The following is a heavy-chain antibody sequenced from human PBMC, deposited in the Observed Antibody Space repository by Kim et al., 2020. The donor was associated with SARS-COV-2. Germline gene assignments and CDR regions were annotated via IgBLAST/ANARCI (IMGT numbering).Heavy chain of an antibody. Sequence: ADSVKGRFTISRDNSKNTLYLQMNSLRAEDTAVYYCARDGSSSWPYYYFDYWGQGTLVTVSS. J-gene: IGHJ4*02. CDR3: ARDGSSSWPYYYFDY. D-gene: IGHD6-13*01. V-gene: IGHV3-30*07.